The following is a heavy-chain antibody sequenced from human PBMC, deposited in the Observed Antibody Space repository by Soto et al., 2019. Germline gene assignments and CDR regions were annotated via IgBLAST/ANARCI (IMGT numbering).Heavy chain of an antibody. J-gene: IGHJ4*02. CDR3: ARTFPGYSSSWYDY. CDR2: IDWDDDK. V-gene: IGHV2-70*01. D-gene: IGHD6-13*01. CDR1: GFSLSTSGMC. Sequence: SGPTLVNPTHTLTLTCTFSGFSLSTSGMCVSWIRLPPGKALEWLALIDWDDDKYYSTSLKTRLTISKDTSKNQVVLTMTNMDPVDTATYYCARTFPGYSSSWYDYWGQGTLVTVSS.